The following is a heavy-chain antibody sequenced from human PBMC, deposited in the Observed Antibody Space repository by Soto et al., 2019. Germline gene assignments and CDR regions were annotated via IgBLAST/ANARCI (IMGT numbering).Heavy chain of an antibody. Sequence: SQTLSLTCAISGDSVSSNSAAWNWIRQSPSRGLEWLGRTYYRSKWYNDYAISVKSRITINPDTSKNQFSLQLSSVTPEDTAVYYCAREEYSSSWYYTAMAPDWFDPWGQGTLVTVSS. V-gene: IGHV6-1*01. J-gene: IGHJ5*02. CDR2: TYYRSKWYN. CDR1: GDSVSSNSAA. D-gene: IGHD6-13*01. CDR3: AREEYSSSWYYTAMAPDWFDP.